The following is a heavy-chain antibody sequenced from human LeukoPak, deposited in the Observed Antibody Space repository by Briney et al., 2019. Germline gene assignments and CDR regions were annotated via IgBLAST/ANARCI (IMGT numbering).Heavy chain of an antibody. Sequence: SETLSLTCTVSGGSISSYYWSWIRQPPGKGLEWIGYIYYSGSTNYNPSLKSRVTISVDTSKNQFSLKLSSVTAADTAVYYCARDRGMILDVWGKGTTVTVSS. CDR1: GGSISSYY. D-gene: IGHD3-16*01. CDR2: IYYSGST. V-gene: IGHV4-59*12. J-gene: IGHJ6*04. CDR3: ARDRGMILDV.